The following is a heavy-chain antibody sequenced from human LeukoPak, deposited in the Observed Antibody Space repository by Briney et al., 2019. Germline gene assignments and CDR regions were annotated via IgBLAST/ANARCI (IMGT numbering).Heavy chain of an antibody. V-gene: IGHV4-34*01. CDR1: GGSFSGYY. CDR2: INHSGST. Sequence: PSETLSLTCAVYGGSFSGYYWSWIRQPPGKGLEWIGEINHSGSTNYNPSLKSRVTISVDTSKNQFSLKLSSVTAADTAVYYCARHKRPTLPWIQLWFDYWGQGTLVTVSS. CDR3: ARHKRPTLPWIQLWFDY. D-gene: IGHD5-18*01. J-gene: IGHJ5*01.